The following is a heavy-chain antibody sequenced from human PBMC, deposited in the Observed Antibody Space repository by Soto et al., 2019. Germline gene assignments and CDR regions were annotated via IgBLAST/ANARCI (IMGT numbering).Heavy chain of an antibody. CDR2: IYYSGST. J-gene: IGHJ6*03. V-gene: IGHV4-59*08. CDR3: ARQGLSSGYDPPVVGYYYYMDV. CDR1: GGSISSYY. Sequence: SETLSLTCTVSGGSISSYYWSWIRQPPGKGLEWIGYIYYSGSTNYNPSLKSRVTISVDTSKNQFSLKLSSVTAADTAVYYCARQGLSSGYDPPVVGYYYYMDVWGKGTTVTVSS. D-gene: IGHD5-12*01.